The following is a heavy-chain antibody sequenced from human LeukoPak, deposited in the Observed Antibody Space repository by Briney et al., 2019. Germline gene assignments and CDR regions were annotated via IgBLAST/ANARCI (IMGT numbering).Heavy chain of an antibody. V-gene: IGHV4-39*07. J-gene: IGHJ4*02. CDR1: GGSISSSSYY. D-gene: IGHD6-19*01. Sequence: SETLSLTCTVSGGSISSSSYYWGWIRQPPGKGLEWIGSIYYSGSTYYNPSLKSRVTISVDTSKNQFSLKLSSVTAADTAVYYCARFGSGWWYNDYWGQGTLVTVSS. CDR2: IYYSGST. CDR3: ARFGSGWWYNDY.